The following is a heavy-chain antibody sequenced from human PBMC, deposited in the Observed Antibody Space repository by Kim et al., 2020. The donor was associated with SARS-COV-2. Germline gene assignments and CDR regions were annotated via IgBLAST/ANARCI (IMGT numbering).Heavy chain of an antibody. CDR3: ARDGIVVVPDKYYYYGMDV. J-gene: IGHJ6*02. D-gene: IGHD2-2*01. CDR2: IKQDGSEK. Sequence: GGSLRLSCAASGFTFSSYWMSWVRQAPGKGLEWVANIKQDGSEKYYVDSVKGRFTISRDNAKNSLYLQMNSLRAEDTAVYYCARDGIVVVPDKYYYYGMDVWGQGATVSVS. V-gene: IGHV3-7*03. CDR1: GFTFSSYW.